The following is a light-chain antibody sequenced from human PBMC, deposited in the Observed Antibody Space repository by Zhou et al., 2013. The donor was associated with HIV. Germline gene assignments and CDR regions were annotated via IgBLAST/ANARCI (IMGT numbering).Light chain of an antibody. J-gene: IGKJ4*01. CDR2: GAT. CDR1: QSVSSTY. Sequence: EIVLTQSPGTLSLSPGERATLSCRASQSVSSTYLAWYQQKPGQAPRLLIYGATSRATGIPDRFIGSQSGTEYNLTITRLDPGDFAQYFCQQRSNWPPELTFGGGTKVEIK. V-gene: IGKV3D-20*02. CDR3: QQRSNWPPELT.